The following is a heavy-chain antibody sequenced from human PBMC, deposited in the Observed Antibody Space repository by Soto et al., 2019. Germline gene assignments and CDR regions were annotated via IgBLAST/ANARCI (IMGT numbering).Heavy chain of an antibody. V-gene: IGHV3-15*01. D-gene: IGHD3-9*01. Sequence: GGSLRLSCAASGFTFSNAWMSWVRQAPGKGLEWVGRIKSKTDGGTTDYAAPVKGRFTISRDDSKNTLYLQMNSLKTEDTAVYYCTTDKWGNFDWLLLVAYYYYYMDVWGKGTTVTVSS. CDR1: GFTFSNAW. J-gene: IGHJ6*03. CDR3: TTDKWGNFDWLLLVAYYYYYMDV. CDR2: IKSKTDGGTT.